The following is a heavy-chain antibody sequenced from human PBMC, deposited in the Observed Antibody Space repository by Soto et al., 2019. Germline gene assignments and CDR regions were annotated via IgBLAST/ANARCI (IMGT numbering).Heavy chain of an antibody. V-gene: IGHV3-33*01. CDR1: GFTFSNYG. D-gene: IGHD2-21*01. CDR2: IWYDGNNK. Sequence: GSLRLSCAASGFTFSNYGMHWVRQAPGKGLEWVAVIWYDGNNKYYADSVKDRFTISRDNSNNTLYVQMTSLRAEDTAVYYCARGLHSLFDYWGQGTLVTVSS. J-gene: IGHJ4*02. CDR3: ARGLHSLFDY.